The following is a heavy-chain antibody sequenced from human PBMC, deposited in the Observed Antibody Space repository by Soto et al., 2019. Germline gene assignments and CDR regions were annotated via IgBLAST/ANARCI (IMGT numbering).Heavy chain of an antibody. CDR3: ARGKIRKLWIQLCPALDY. CDR2: INHSGST. CDR1: GGSFSGYY. V-gene: IGHV4-34*01. Sequence: SETLSLTCAVYGGSFSGYYWSWIRQPPGKGLEWIGEINHSGSTNYNPSLKSRVTISVDTSKNQFSLKLSSVTAADTAVYYCARGKIRKLWIQLCPALDYWGQGTLVPVSS. D-gene: IGHD5-18*01. J-gene: IGHJ4*02.